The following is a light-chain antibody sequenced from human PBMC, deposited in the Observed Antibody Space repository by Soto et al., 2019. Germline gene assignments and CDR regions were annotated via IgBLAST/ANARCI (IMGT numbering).Light chain of an antibody. CDR3: SSYTSSSTLCV. Sequence: QSVLTQPASGSGSPGQSITISCTGTSSDVGGYNYVSWYQQHPGKAPKLMIYDVSNRPSGVSNRFSGSKSGNTASLTISGLQAEDAADYYCSSYTSSSTLCVFGTGTKVTVL. V-gene: IGLV2-14*01. J-gene: IGLJ1*01. CDR2: DVS. CDR1: SSDVGGYNY.